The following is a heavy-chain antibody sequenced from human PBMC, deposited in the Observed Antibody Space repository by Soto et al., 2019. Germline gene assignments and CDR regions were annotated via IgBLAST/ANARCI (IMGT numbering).Heavy chain of an antibody. Sequence: QEQLVQSGAEVKKPGASVKVSCKASGYTFTSYDITWVRQATGQGLEWMGWMNPNNGNTGYAQKFQGRVTMNRNTSKSTAYMELSSLRSEDTAVYYCATERWEDAFDIWGQGTMVTVSS. D-gene: IGHD1-26*01. CDR2: MNPNNGNT. V-gene: IGHV1-8*01. CDR3: ATERWEDAFDI. J-gene: IGHJ3*02. CDR1: GYTFTSYD.